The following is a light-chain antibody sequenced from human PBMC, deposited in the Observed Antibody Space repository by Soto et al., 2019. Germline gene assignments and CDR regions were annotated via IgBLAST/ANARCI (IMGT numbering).Light chain of an antibody. CDR3: QQTYRTPYN. V-gene: IGKV1-39*01. Sequence: DIQMTQSPSSLSASVGDRVTITCRASQSISSYLDWYKQKPGKAPKLLIYAASSLQSGVPSRFSGSGSGTDFTLTISSLQREDFATYYWQQTYRTPYNFGQETKLEIK. CDR2: AAS. CDR1: QSISSY. J-gene: IGKJ2*01.